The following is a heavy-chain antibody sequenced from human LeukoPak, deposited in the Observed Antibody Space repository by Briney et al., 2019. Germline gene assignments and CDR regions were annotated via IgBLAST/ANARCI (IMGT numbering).Heavy chain of an antibody. D-gene: IGHD1-26*01. CDR1: GGSISGYY. CDR3: ARHVNGGTYPHYY. J-gene: IGHJ4*02. CDR2: IHDSGQT. V-gene: IGHV4-59*08. Sequence: SETLSLTCTVSGGSISGYYWSWFRQPPGQRPEWIAYIHDSGQTNCSPSLQSRVSVSLDTSKNLLSLRLISVTAADTAVYYCARHVNGGTYPHYYWGRGILVTVSS.